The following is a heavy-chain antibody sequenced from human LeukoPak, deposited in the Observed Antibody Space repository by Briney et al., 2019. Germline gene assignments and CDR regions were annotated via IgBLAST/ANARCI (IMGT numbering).Heavy chain of an antibody. CDR2: IIPIFGTA. CDR1: GGTFSSYA. D-gene: IGHD1-26*01. Sequence: SVKVSCKASGGTFSSYAISWVRQAPGQGLEWMGGIIPIFGTANYAQKFQGRVTITADKSTSTAYMELSSLRSENTAVYYCARDSSGSWGGRYYYYYLDVWGKGTTVTVSS. CDR3: ARDSSGSWGGRYYYYYLDV. V-gene: IGHV1-69*06. J-gene: IGHJ6*03.